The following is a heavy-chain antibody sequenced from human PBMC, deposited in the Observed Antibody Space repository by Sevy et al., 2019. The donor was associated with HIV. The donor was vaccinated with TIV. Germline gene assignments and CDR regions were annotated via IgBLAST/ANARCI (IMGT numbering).Heavy chain of an antibody. Sequence: GGSLRLSCAPFGFTFSSSSMSWVRRPPGRGREWVSTLSFGCGEINYADSVKGRFTISRDNSKSSVYLQMNNLRPEDTAVYYCAREGCTKPHDYWGQGTLVTVSS. CDR3: AREGCTKPHDY. V-gene: IGHV3-23*01. D-gene: IGHD2-8*01. CDR2: LSFGCGEI. J-gene: IGHJ4*02. CDR1: GFTFSSSS.